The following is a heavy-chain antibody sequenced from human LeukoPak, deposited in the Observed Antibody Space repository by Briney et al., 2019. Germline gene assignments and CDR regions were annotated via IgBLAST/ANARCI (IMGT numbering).Heavy chain of an antibody. CDR1: GFTFSSSA. Sequence: GGCLRLSCAASGFTFSSSAMSWVRQAPGKGLEWVSAISNNGGYTYYADSVQGRFTISRDNSKSTLCLQMNSLRAEDTAVYYCAKQLGYCSDGSCYFPYWGQGTLVTVSS. CDR2: ISNNGGYT. J-gene: IGHJ4*02. V-gene: IGHV3-23*01. D-gene: IGHD2-15*01. CDR3: AKQLGYCSDGSCYFPY.